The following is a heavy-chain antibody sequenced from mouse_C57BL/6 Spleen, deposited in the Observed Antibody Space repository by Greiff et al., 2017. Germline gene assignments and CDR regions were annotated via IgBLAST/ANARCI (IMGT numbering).Heavy chain of an antibody. Sequence: QVQLQQPGAELVRPGSSVKLSCKASGYTFTSYWMHWVKQRPIQGLEWIGNIDPSDSETHYNQKFKDKATLTVDKSSSTAYMQLSSLTSEDSAVYYCARRGVTTVVAGDWYFDVWGTGTTVTVSS. CDR3: ARRGVTTVVAGDWYFDV. V-gene: IGHV1-52*01. D-gene: IGHD1-1*01. CDR2: IDPSDSET. J-gene: IGHJ1*03. CDR1: GYTFTSYW.